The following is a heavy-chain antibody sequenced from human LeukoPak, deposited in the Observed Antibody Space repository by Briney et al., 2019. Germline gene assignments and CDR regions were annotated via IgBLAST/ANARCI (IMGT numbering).Heavy chain of an antibody. CDR3: ARLDFWSGYYPHLDY. J-gene: IGHJ4*02. Sequence: ASVKVSCKASGYTFTSYYMRWVRQAPGQGLEWMGIINPSGGSTSYAQKFQGRVTMTRDTSTSTVYMELSSLRSEDTAVYYCARLDFWSGYYPHLDYWGQGTLVTVSS. CDR2: INPSGGST. CDR1: GYTFTSYY. V-gene: IGHV1-46*01. D-gene: IGHD3-3*01.